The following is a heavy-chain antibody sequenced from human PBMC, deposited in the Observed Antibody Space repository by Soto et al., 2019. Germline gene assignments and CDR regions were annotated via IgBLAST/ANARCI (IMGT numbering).Heavy chain of an antibody. D-gene: IGHD5-18*01. Sequence: QVQLQESGPGLVKPSQTLSLTCTVSGGSISSGDYYWSWIRQPPGKGLEWIGYIYYSGSTYSKPSLQSRVTISVDTSKNQFSLKRGSVTAADTAVYYCARAKYSYGPPYYYDYYGMDVWGKGTTVTVSS. CDR1: GGSISSGDYY. V-gene: IGHV4-30-4*01. J-gene: IGHJ6*04. CDR2: IYYSGST. CDR3: ARAKYSYGPPYYYDYYGMDV.